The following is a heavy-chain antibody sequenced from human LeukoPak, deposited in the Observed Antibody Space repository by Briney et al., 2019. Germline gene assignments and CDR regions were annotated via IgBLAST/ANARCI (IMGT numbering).Heavy chain of an antibody. V-gene: IGHV3-7*01. Sequence: PGGSLRLSCTGSGFTFSDYWMTWARQAPGKGLEWVATMRPDGSDKYYVDSVKGRFTISRDNAKKLVYLEMNSLRAEHTAVYYCARDAYDDASESWGQGTLVTVSS. J-gene: IGHJ5*02. CDR3: ARDAYDDASES. CDR1: GFTFSDYW. D-gene: IGHD3-3*01. CDR2: MRPDGSDK.